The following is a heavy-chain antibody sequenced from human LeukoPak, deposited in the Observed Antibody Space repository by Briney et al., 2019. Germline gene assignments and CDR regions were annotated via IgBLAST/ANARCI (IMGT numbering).Heavy chain of an antibody. Sequence: ASVKVSCKVSGYTLTELSMHWVRQAPGKGLEWMGGFDPEDGETIYAQKFQGRVTMTEDTSTDTACMELSSLRSEDTAVYYCAIPGIMTTVVWNAFDIWGQGTMVTVSS. CDR2: FDPEDGET. CDR3: AIPGIMTTVVWNAFDI. V-gene: IGHV1-24*01. D-gene: IGHD4-23*01. CDR1: GYTLTELS. J-gene: IGHJ3*02.